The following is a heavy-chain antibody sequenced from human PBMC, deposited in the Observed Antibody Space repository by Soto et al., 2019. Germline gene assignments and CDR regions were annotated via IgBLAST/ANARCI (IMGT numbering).Heavy chain of an antibody. CDR2: ISGSGGDT. CDR3: VNESRGNGGFVCNS. J-gene: IGHJ4*02. CDR1: GFTFGDYA. V-gene: IGHV3-23*01. D-gene: IGHD2-15*01. Sequence: EVQLLESGGDLVKPGGSLRLSCAASGFTFGDYAMSWVRQAPGKGLEWVSAISGSGGDTRHADSVKGRFTISRDNSRNTLFLRVDRLVIADASLYYCVNESRGNGGFVCNSWGQGTLVIVSA.